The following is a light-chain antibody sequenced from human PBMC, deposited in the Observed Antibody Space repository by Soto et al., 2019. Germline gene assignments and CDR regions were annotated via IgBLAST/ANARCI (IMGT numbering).Light chain of an antibody. CDR1: QSFSNW. Sequence: DIQMTQSPSTLSASVGDRVTITCRASQSFSNWLAWYQHRPGKAPKLLIYDASSLPSGVPSRFSGSGSGTEFTLTISSLQPDDFATYYCQQFSSYPWTLGQGTKVDIK. V-gene: IGKV1-5*01. J-gene: IGKJ1*01. CDR2: DAS. CDR3: QQFSSYPWT.